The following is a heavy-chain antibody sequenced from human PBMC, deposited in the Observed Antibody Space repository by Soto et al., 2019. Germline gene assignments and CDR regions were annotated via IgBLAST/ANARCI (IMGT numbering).Heavy chain of an antibody. V-gene: IGHV4-59*01. CDR2: IYYSGST. CDR1: GGSISSYY. CDR3: ARAGRSGGSKGRKQTNWFDP. J-gene: IGHJ5*02. Sequence: QVQLQESGPGLVKPSETLSLTCTVSGGSISSYYWSWIRQPPGKGLEWIGYIYYSGSTNYNPSLKSRVTISVDTSKNQFSLKLSSVTAADTAVYYCARAGRSGGSKGRKQTNWFDPWGQGTLVTVSS. D-gene: IGHD2-15*01.